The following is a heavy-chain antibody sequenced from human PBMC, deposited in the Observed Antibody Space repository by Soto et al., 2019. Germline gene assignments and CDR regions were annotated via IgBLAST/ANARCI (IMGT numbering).Heavy chain of an antibody. CDR2: ISAYNGNT. J-gene: IGHJ5*02. V-gene: IGHV1-18*01. CDR1: GYTFTSYG. D-gene: IGHD2-2*01. CDR3: ARLGYCSSTSCYFDP. Sequence: ASVKVSCKASGYTFTSYGISWVRQAPVQGLEWMGWISAYNGNTNYAQKLQGRVTMTTDTSTSTAYMELRSLRSDDTAVYYCARLGYCSSTSCYFDPWGQGTLVTVSS.